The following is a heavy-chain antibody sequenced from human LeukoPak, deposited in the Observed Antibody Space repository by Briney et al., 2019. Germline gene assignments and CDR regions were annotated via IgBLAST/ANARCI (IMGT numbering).Heavy chain of an antibody. Sequence: GASVKVSCKASGYTFTSYDINWVRQATGQGLEWMGWMNPNSGNTDYAQKLQGRVTMTTDTSTSTAYMELRSLRSDDTAVYYCARRTAAGTIYGPFSSYYYMDVWGKGTTVTVSS. J-gene: IGHJ6*03. CDR2: MNPNSGNT. V-gene: IGHV1-8*02. CDR3: ARRTAAGTIYGPFSSYYYMDV. CDR1: GYTFTSYD. D-gene: IGHD6-13*01.